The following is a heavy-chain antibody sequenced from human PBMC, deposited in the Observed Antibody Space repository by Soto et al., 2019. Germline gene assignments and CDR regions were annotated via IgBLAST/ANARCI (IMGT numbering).Heavy chain of an antibody. CDR1: GGSFSGYY. J-gene: IGHJ4*02. CDR3: ARGGPTVTLPTLYFDY. CDR2: INHSGST. V-gene: IGHV4-34*01. D-gene: IGHD4-17*01. Sequence: QVQLQQWGAGLLKPSETLSLTCAVYGGSFSGYYWSWIRQPPGKGLEWIGEINHSGSTNYNPDLKSRVTISVDTSKNQFSLKLSSVTAADTAVYYCARGGPTVTLPTLYFDYWGQGTLVTVSS.